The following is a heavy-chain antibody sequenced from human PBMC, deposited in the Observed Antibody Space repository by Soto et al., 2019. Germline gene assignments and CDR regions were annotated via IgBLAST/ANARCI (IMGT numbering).Heavy chain of an antibody. V-gene: IGHV2-5*02. J-gene: IGHJ4*02. CDR2: IYWDDDK. D-gene: IGHD4-17*01. CDR1: GFSLSTSGLG. Sequence: QITLKESGPTLVKPTQTLTLTCTFSGFSLSTSGLGVGWIRQPPGKALEWLALIYWDDDKRYSPSLKSRLTITKDTSKNQVVLTMTNMDPVDTATYYCAHSGAMTRRHYFDYWGQGTLVTVSS. CDR3: AHSGAMTRRHYFDY.